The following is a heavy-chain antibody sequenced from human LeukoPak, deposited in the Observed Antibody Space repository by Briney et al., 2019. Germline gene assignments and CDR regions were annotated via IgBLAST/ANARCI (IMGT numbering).Heavy chain of an antibody. V-gene: IGHV4-39*01. CDR2: IYYSGST. Sequence: PSETLSLTCTVSGGSISSSSYYWGWIRQPPGKGLEWIGSIYYSGSTYYNPSLKSRVTISVDTSKNQFSLKLSSVTAADTAVYYCARQTPIQLWTPNWFDPWGQGTLVTVSS. CDR1: GGSISSSSYY. CDR3: ARQTPIQLWTPNWFDP. D-gene: IGHD5-18*01. J-gene: IGHJ5*02.